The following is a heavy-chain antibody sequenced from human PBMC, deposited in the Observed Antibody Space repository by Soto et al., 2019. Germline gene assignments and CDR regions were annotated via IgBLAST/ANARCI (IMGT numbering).Heavy chain of an antibody. CDR3: ARDEPGQQLVLGLFDY. CDR2: INHSGST. J-gene: IGHJ4*02. CDR1: GGSFSGYY. Sequence: PSETLSLTCAVYGGSFSGYYWSWIRQPPGKGLEWIGEINHSGSTNYNPSIKSRVTISVDTSKNQFSLKLSSVTAADTALYYCARDEPGQQLVLGLFDYWGQGTQVTVSS. D-gene: IGHD6-13*01. V-gene: IGHV4-34*01.